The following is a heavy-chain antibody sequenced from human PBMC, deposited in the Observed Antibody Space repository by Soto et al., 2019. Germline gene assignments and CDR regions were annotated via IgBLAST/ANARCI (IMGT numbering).Heavy chain of an antibody. V-gene: IGHV3-23*01. CDR1: GFTFSSYA. CDR3: AKDRNSRIAAAGTPRRGLDP. D-gene: IGHD6-13*01. Sequence: PGGSLRLSCAASGFTFSSYAMSWVRQAPRKRLERVSAISGSGGSTYYADSVKGRFTISRDNSKNTLYLQMNSLRAEDTAVYYCAKDRNSRIAAAGTPRRGLDPWGQGTLVTVSS. J-gene: IGHJ5*02. CDR2: ISGSGGST.